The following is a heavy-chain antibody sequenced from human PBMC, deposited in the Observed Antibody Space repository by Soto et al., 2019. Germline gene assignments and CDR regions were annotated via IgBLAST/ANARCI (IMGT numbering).Heavy chain of an antibody. CDR3: ARYFSGEDSYGGTGSI. CDR2: IYYSGST. Sequence: PSETLSLTCTVSGGSISSCGYYWSWIRQHPGKGLEWIGYIYYSGSTYYNPSLKSRVTISVDTSKNQFSLKLSSVTAADTAVYYCARYFSGEDSYGGTGSIWGQGTMVTVS. CDR1: GGSISSCGYY. J-gene: IGHJ3*02. V-gene: IGHV4-31*03. D-gene: IGHD5-18*01.